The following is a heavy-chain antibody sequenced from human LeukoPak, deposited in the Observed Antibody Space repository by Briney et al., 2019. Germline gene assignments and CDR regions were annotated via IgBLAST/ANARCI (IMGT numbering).Heavy chain of an antibody. V-gene: IGHV5-51*01. CDR2: VYPGDSDT. CDR1: GYSFKSYW. D-gene: IGHD3-22*01. J-gene: IGHJ4*02. CDR3: ARQAYESRAPTYYFHS. Sequence: PGESLKISCKGSGYSFKSYWIAWVRQMPGKGLEWMGIVYPGDSDTKYSPSFEGQVTFSADKSLSTAYLQWSSLKASDTAMYYCARQAYESRAPTYYFHSWGQGTLVTVSS.